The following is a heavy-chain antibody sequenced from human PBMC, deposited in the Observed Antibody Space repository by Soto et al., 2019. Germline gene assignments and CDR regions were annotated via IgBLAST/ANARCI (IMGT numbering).Heavy chain of an antibody. CDR1: GFTFSSYA. V-gene: IGHV3-23*01. Sequence: GGSLRLSCAASGFTFSSYAMSWVRQAPGKGLEWVSAISGSGGSTYYADSVKGRFTISRDNSKNTLYLQMNSLRAEDTAVYYCAKFQDEAVVVAPCLDYWGQGTLVTVSS. CDR3: AKFQDEAVVVAPCLDY. J-gene: IGHJ4*02. CDR2: ISGSGGST. D-gene: IGHD2-15*01.